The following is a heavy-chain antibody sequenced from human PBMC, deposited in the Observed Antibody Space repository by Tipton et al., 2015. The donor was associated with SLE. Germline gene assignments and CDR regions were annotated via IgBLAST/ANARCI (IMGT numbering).Heavy chain of an antibody. CDR2: ISSSGSTI. Sequence: SLRLSCAASGFTFSSYEMNWVRQAPGKGLEWVSYISSSGSTIYYADSVKGRFTTSRDNAKNSLYLQMNSLRAEDTAVYYCAREVEGTGNAFDIWGQGTMVTVSS. CDR1: GFTFSSYE. CDR3: AREVEGTGNAFDI. V-gene: IGHV3-48*03. J-gene: IGHJ3*02. D-gene: IGHD3/OR15-3a*01.